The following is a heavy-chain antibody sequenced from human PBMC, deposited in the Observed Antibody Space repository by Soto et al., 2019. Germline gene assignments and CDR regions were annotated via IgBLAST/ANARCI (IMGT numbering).Heavy chain of an antibody. Sequence: ASVKVSCKASGGTFSSYTIDWVRQAPGQGLEWMGWISTYNGYTKYAQMLQGRVTMTTDTSTSTAYMELRSLRSDDTAVYYCASISSEDQFDYWGQGTLVTVSS. CDR2: ISTYNGYT. CDR3: ASISSEDQFDY. D-gene: IGHD3-9*01. J-gene: IGHJ4*02. V-gene: IGHV1-18*01. CDR1: GGTFSSYT.